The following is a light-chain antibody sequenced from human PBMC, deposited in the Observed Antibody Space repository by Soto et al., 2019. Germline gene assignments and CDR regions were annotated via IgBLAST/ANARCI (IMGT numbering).Light chain of an antibody. Sequence: QSALTQPASVSGSPGQSITISCTGTSSDVGGYNYVSWYQQHPGKVPKLMIYDVSNRPSGVSNRFSGSKSGTTASLTISGLQADDEADYYCSSYTSSTTVVFGGGTKLTVL. CDR3: SSYTSSTTVV. V-gene: IGLV2-14*01. J-gene: IGLJ2*01. CDR1: SSDVGGYNY. CDR2: DVS.